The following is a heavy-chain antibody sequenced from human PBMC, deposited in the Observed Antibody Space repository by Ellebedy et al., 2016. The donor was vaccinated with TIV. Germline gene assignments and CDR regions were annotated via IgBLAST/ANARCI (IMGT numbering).Heavy chain of an antibody. D-gene: IGHD2-2*01. J-gene: IGHJ5*02. CDR2: LDPRGRES. CDR1: GYTSTSDH. V-gene: IGHV1-46*01. Sequence: ASVKVSXXASGYTSTSDHIHWVRQAPGQGLEWMGRLDPRGRESTSAQRFEGRVTMTRDTSTKTVYMELSRLTSDDTAVYYCARGDPYTSSSFDPWGRGTRVTVSS. CDR3: ARGDPYTSSSFDP.